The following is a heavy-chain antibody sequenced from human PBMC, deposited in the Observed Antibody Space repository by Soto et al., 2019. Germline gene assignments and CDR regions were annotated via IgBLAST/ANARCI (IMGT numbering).Heavy chain of an antibody. D-gene: IGHD3-10*01. CDR2: IKQDGSEK. Sequence: GGSLRLSCAASGFTFSSYWMSWVRQAPEKGLEWVANIKQDGSEKYYMDSVKGRFTISRDNAKNSLYLQVSSLRAEDTAVYYCATGVYHFDHWGQGTLVTVSS. CDR3: ATGVYHFDH. CDR1: GFTFSSYW. V-gene: IGHV3-7*01. J-gene: IGHJ4*02.